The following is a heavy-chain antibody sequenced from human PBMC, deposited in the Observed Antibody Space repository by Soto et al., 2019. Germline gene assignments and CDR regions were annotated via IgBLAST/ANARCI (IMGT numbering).Heavy chain of an antibody. CDR1: GGTFSSYT. CDR3: ARAIGYCSGGSCPHTYYYMDV. D-gene: IGHD2-15*01. J-gene: IGHJ6*02. V-gene: IGHV1-2*04. CDR2: INPNSGGT. Sequence: ASVKVSCKASGGTFSSYTISWVRQAPGQGLEWMGWINPNSGGTNYAQKFQGWVTMTRDTSISTAYMELSRLTSDDTAVYYCARAIGYCSGGSCPHTYYYMDVWGQGTTVTVSS.